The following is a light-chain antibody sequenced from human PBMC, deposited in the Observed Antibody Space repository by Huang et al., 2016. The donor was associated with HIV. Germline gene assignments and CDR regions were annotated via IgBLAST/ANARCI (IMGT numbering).Light chain of an antibody. J-gene: IGKJ2*01. CDR3: QQCYTNCYT. V-gene: IGKV4-1*01. CDR2: IAS. CDR1: QDLLINARHTSF. Sequence: DIVMTQSPDSLTVSLGERATINCKSSQDLLINARHTSFLAWYQQRPRQPPKFLIYIASTRASDVPDRLCGSGSVTDCTLTINSLQAEDMAVYFGQQCYTNCYTFGQETKLQIQ.